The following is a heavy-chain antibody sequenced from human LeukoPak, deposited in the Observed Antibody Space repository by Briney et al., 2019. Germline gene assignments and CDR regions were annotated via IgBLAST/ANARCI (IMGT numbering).Heavy chain of an antibody. CDR2: ISYDGSNK. J-gene: IGHJ6*03. Sequence: PGGSLRLSCAASGFTFSSYAMHWVRQAPGKGLEWVAVISYDGSNKYYADSVKGRFTISRDNYKNILFLQGTSLRVDDTAVYYCVKIEGSGWTGYMDVWGKGTAVTVSS. D-gene: IGHD6-19*01. CDR1: GFTFSSYA. V-gene: IGHV3-30-3*01. CDR3: VKIEGSGWTGYMDV.